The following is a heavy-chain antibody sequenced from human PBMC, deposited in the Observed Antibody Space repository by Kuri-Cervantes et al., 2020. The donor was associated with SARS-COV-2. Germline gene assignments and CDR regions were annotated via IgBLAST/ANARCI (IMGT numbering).Heavy chain of an antibody. CDR3: ARWGVVTNSFDY. Sequence: ASVKVSCKASGYTFTGYYMHWVRQAPGQGLEWMGWINPNSGGTNYAQKFQGRVTMTRDTSISTAYMELSRLRSEDTAVYYCARWGVVTNSFDYWGQGTLVTVSS. CDR2: INPNSGGT. V-gene: IGHV1-2*02. CDR1: GYTFTGYY. D-gene: IGHD2-21*02. J-gene: IGHJ4*02.